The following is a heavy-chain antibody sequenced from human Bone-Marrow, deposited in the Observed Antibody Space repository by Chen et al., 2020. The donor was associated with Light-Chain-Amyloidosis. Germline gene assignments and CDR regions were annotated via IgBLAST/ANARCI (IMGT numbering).Heavy chain of an antibody. J-gene: IGHJ6*03. V-gene: IGHV4-61*02. Sequence: GSGPGLVKPSQTLSLTCSVSGASTTNGSHYWSWIRLPAGKGLEWIGRIYTSGNTNYSPSLKSRVTISVDTSKNQFSLKLNSVTAADTAVYYCAREGTAMGRGQFLNFFYYMDVWGKGTTVTVSS. CDR1: GASTTNGSHY. CDR3: AREGTAMGRGQFLNFFYYMDV. CDR2: IYTSGNT. D-gene: IGHD5-18*01.